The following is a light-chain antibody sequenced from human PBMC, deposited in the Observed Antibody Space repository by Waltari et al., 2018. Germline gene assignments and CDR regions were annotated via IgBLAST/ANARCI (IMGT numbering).Light chain of an antibody. J-gene: IGKJ1*01. V-gene: IGKV4-1*01. CDR2: WAS. Sequence: DIVMTQSPDSLDVSLGERETINCKSRQSVLYSSNNKNYLAWYQQKPGQPPKLLIYWASTRESGVPDRFSGSGSGTDFTLTISSLQAEDVAVYYCQQYYSTPWTFGQGTKVEIK. CDR1: QSVLYSSNNKNY. CDR3: QQYYSTPWT.